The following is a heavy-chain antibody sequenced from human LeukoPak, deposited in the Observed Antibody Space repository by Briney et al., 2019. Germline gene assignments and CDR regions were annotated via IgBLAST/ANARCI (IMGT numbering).Heavy chain of an antibody. J-gene: IGHJ4*03. CDR1: GVSISSYY. CDR3: AGGPAGTAFDD. CDR2: IYTSGNT. V-gene: IGHV4-4*07. D-gene: IGHD1-1*01. Sequence: SETLSLTCTVSGVSISSYYWSWIRQPAGKGLEWIGRIYTSGNTNYKPSLRSRLTISVDKSKNHLSLKLSSLTAADTAFYYCAGGPAGTAFDDWGHGTLVTVSS.